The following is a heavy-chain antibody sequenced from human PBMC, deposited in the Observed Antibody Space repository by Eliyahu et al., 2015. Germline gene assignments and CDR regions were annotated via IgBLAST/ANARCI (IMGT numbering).Heavy chain of an antibody. Sequence: QVQLEESGGGVVQPGRSLRLSXXAXGFTFXNXVMHWVRQAPGKGPEWVALIWHDGTNKYYADSVKGRFTISRDNPKNTLYLEMNSLRAEVTGVFYCARGGYYDSRGYEDTFTVWGRGTKVTVSS. D-gene: IGHD3-22*01. CDR3: ARGGYYDSRGYEDTFTV. CDR1: GFTFXNXV. J-gene: IGHJ3*01. V-gene: IGHV3-33*01. CDR2: IWHDGTNK.